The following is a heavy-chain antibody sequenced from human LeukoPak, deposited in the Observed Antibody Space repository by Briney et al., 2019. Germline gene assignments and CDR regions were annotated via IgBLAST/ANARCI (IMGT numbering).Heavy chain of an antibody. CDR3: GNQKDSSSFVDH. CDR1: PNTRTGKYY. CDR2: IYYSGST. J-gene: IGHJ4*02. D-gene: IGHD3-22*01. Sequence: PPPTLSHTRISPSPNTRTGKYYRNWIRQPPKKCLERMGFIYYSGSTYYNPSFESRIPISVDTSKNQFSLRLTSVTAADTAVYYCGNQKDSSSFVDHWGQGALVTVSS. V-gene: IGHV4-30-4*08.